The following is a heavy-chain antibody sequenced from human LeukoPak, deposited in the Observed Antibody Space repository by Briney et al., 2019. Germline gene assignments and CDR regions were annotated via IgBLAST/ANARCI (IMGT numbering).Heavy chain of an antibody. Sequence: GGSLRLSCAASGFTFSSYSMNRVRQAPGKGLEWVSSISSSSSYIYYADSVKGRFTISRDNAKNSLYLQMNSLRAEDTAVYYCARVPDSSSSTDWFDPWGQGTLVTVSS. CDR3: ARVPDSSSSTDWFDP. J-gene: IGHJ5*02. CDR2: ISSSSSYI. V-gene: IGHV3-21*01. D-gene: IGHD6-6*01. CDR1: GFTFSSYS.